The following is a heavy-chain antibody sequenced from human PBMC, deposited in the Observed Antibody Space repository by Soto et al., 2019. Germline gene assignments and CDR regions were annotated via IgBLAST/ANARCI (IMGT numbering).Heavy chain of an antibody. Sequence: SVKVSCKASGRTFSSYSISWDRQAPGQGQERMGGLLPLLVTATYAQKFQARVTITADESTSTAYMHLSSQISEDTAVDYRARARIGLLTVMPDCFDPWGHGTLVTVSS. CDR2: LLPLLVTA. D-gene: IGHD2-21*02. CDR3: ARARIGLLTVMPDCFDP. J-gene: IGHJ5*02. CDR1: GRTFSSYS. V-gene: IGHV1-69*13.